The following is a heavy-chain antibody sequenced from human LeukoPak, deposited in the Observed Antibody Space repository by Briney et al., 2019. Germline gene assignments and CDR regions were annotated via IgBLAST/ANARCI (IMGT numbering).Heavy chain of an antibody. J-gene: IGHJ4*02. CDR2: IWYDGSNK. Sequence: GGSLRLSCAASGFTFSSYGMHWVRQAPGKGLEWVAVIWYDGSNKYYADSVKGRFTISRDNSKNTLYLQMNSLRAEDTAVYYCARGDSSGYYYFDYWGQGTLVTVSS. D-gene: IGHD6-19*01. CDR3: ARGDSSGYYYFDY. V-gene: IGHV3-33*01. CDR1: GFTFSSYG.